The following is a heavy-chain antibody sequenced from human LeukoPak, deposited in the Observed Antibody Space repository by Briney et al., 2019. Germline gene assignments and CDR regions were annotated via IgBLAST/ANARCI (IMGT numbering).Heavy chain of an antibody. V-gene: IGHV3-21*01. J-gene: IGHJ4*02. CDR2: ISSSSSYI. CDR3: ARSVGRYFADPAFDY. D-gene: IGHD3-9*01. CDR1: GFTFSSYV. Sequence: GGSLRLSCAASGFTFSSYVMNWVRQAPGEGLEWVSSISSSSSYIYYADSVKGRFTISRDNAKNSLYLQMNSLRAEDTAVYYCARSVGRYFADPAFDYWGQGTLATVSS.